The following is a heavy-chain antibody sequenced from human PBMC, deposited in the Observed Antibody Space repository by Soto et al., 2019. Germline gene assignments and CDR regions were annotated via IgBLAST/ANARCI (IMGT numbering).Heavy chain of an antibody. Sequence: QVQLVQSGAEVEKPGASVKVSCKASGYSFTSYYLHWVRQAPGQGLEWMGMINPSGGSTIYAQKFQGRVTMTRDTSTRTVYMELSSLRSEDTAVYYCAKLGYCVSTSCYTYGMDVWGQGTTVTVSS. CDR3: AKLGYCVSTSCYTYGMDV. V-gene: IGHV1-46*01. CDR2: INPSGGST. D-gene: IGHD2-2*01. CDR1: GYSFTSYY. J-gene: IGHJ6*01.